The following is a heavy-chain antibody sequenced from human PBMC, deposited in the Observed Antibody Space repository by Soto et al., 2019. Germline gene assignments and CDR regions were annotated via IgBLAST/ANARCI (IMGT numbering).Heavy chain of an antibody. CDR1: GYTLTELS. D-gene: IGHD2-21*01. J-gene: IGHJ4*02. Sequence: ASVKVSCKVSGYTLTELSMHWVRQAPGKGLEWMGGFDPEDGETIYAQKFQGRVTMTEDTSTDTAYMELSSLRSEDTDVYYCANSPAQHTRGPVRGFALDYWGQGTLVTVSS. V-gene: IGHV1-24*01. CDR3: ANSPAQHTRGPVRGFALDY. CDR2: FDPEDGET.